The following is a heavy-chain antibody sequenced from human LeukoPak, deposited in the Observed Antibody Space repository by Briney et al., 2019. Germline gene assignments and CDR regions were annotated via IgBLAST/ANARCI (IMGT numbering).Heavy chain of an antibody. J-gene: IGHJ6*02. CDR3: ARGTSNAKTGTRVGGMAV. D-gene: IGHD1-1*01. V-gene: IGHV3-33*01. CDR2: IWYDGSNK. CDR1: GFTFSSYG. Sequence: PGGSLRLSCAASGFTFSSYGMHWVRQAPGKGLEWVAVIWYDGSNKYYADSVKGRFTISRDNANNSLYLQMDSLRAEDTATYFCARGTSNAKTGTRVGGMAVWGQGLAVAVS.